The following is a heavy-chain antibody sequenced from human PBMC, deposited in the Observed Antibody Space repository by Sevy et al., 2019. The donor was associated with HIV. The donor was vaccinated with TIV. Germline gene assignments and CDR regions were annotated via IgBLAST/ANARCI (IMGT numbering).Heavy chain of an antibody. V-gene: IGHV3-11*01. CDR1: GFTFSDYY. CDR2: ISSSGSTI. D-gene: IGHD3-9*01. Sequence: GESLKISCAASGFTFSDYYMSWIRQAPGKGLEWVSYISSSGSTIYYADSVKGRFTISRDNAKNSLYLQMNSLRAEDTAVYYCARGLGRYYDILTGFDYWGQGTLVTVSS. J-gene: IGHJ4*02. CDR3: ARGLGRYYDILTGFDY.